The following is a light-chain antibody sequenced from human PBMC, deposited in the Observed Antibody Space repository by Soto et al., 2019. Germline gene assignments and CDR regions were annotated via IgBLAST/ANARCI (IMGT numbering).Light chain of an antibody. CDR2: EVS. V-gene: IGLV2-14*01. CDR3: SSYAATYFYV. Sequence: QSALTQPASVSGSPGQSITISCTGTSSDVGGYNYVSWYQQHPGKAPKLMIYEVSNRPSGVSNRFSGSKSGNTASLTISGLQAEDEADYYCSSYAATYFYVFGTGTKLTVL. J-gene: IGLJ1*01. CDR1: SSDVGGYNY.